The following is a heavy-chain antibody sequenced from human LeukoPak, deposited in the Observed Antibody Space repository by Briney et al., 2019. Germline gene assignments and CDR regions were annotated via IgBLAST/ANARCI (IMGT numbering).Heavy chain of an antibody. CDR3: ARVIAVAGKKAPFDY. CDR1: GGSISSGGYY. J-gene: IGHJ4*02. CDR2: IYYSGSA. D-gene: IGHD6-19*01. V-gene: IGHV4-31*03. Sequence: SETLSLTCTVSGGSISSGGYYWGWIRQHPGKGLEWIGYIYYSGSAYYNPSLKSRVTISVDTSKNQFSLKLSSVTAADTAVYYCARVIAVAGKKAPFDYWGQGTLVTVSS.